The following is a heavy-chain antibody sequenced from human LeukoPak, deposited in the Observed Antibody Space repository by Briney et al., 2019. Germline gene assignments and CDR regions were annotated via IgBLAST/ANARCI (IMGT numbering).Heavy chain of an antibody. Sequence: GSLRLSCVASGFIFRDYTMNWVRQPPGKGLEWIGEINHSGSTNYNPSLKSRVTISVDTSKNQFSLKLSSVTAADTAVYYCARGTWFGDNLDYWSQGTLVTVSS. CDR3: ARGTWFGDNLDY. V-gene: IGHV4-34*01. D-gene: IGHD3-10*01. CDR1: GFIFRDYT. J-gene: IGHJ4*02. CDR2: INHSGST.